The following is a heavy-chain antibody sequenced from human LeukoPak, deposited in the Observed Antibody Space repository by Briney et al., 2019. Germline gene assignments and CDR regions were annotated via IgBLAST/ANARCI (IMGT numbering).Heavy chain of an antibody. D-gene: IGHD4-11*01. Sequence: NPSETLTLSCAVYGGTFSGYYWSWIRQAPGKGLEWIGEINHNGSTNYNPSLKSRVTISVDTSKNQFSLKLSSVTAADTAVYYCARGTTVTTFGWFDPWGQGTLVTVSS. CDR2: INHNGST. J-gene: IGHJ5*02. CDR1: GGTFSGYY. CDR3: ARGTTVTTFGWFDP. V-gene: IGHV4-34*01.